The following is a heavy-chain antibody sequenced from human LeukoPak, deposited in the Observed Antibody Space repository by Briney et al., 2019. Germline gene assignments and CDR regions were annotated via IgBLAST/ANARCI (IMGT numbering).Heavy chain of an antibody. CDR3: ARERGHRSSTSCYTRGYFDY. D-gene: IGHD2-2*02. CDR1: GGSISSSNW. CDR2: IYHSGST. V-gene: IGHV4-4*02. Sequence: SETLSLTCAVSGGSISSSNWWSWVRQPPGKGLEWIGEIYHSGSTNYNPSLKSRVTISVDKSKNQFSLKLSSVTAADTAVYYCARERGHRSSTSCYTRGYFDYWGQGTLVTVSS. J-gene: IGHJ4*02.